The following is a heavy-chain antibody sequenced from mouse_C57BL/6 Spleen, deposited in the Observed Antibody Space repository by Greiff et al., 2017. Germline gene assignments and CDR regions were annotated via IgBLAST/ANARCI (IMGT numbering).Heavy chain of an antibody. V-gene: IGHV2-3*01. CDR2: IWGDGST. CDR1: GFSLTSYG. D-gene: IGHD2-1*01. J-gene: IGHJ3*01. Sequence: VQGVESGPGLVAPSQRLSITCPVSGFSLTSYGVSWVRQPPGKGLEWLGVIWGDGSTSYHSALISRMSISKDNSKSQVCLKLNSLQTDETATYHSANANYGNHRCAYWGQGTRVTVSA. CDR3: ANANYGNHRCAY.